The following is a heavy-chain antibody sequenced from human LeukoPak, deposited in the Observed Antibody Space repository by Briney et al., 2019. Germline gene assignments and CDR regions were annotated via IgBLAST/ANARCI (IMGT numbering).Heavy chain of an antibody. D-gene: IGHD4-23*01. CDR2: ISAYNGNT. CDR1: GGTFSSYA. Sequence: ASVKVSCKASGGTFSSYAISWVRQAPGQGLEWMGWISAYNGNTNYAQKLQGRVTMTTDTSTSTAYMELRSLRSDDTAVYYCARVASMVVTQGAFDIWGQGTMVTVSS. J-gene: IGHJ3*02. CDR3: ARVASMVVTQGAFDI. V-gene: IGHV1-18*01.